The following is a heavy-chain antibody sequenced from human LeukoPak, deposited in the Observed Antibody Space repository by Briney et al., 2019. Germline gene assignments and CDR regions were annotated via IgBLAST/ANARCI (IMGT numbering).Heavy chain of an antibody. CDR2: IYYTGGT. J-gene: IGHJ6*02. CDR1: GASISSGDYY. Sequence: SQTLSLTCTVSGASISSGDYYWNWIRQSPGKGLEWIGYIYYTGGTYYNPSLKSRITMSIDTSKSQFSLKLSSVTAADTAMYYCASRYYYGYGVDVWGQGTTVTVSS. V-gene: IGHV4-30-4*01. CDR3: ASRYYYGYGVDV. D-gene: IGHD3-10*01.